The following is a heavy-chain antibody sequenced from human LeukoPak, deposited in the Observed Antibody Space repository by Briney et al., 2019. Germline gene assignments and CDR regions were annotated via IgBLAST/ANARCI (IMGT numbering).Heavy chain of an antibody. CDR3: ARDPATVTTYLDL. D-gene: IGHD4-17*01. J-gene: IGHJ2*01. V-gene: IGHV4-59*01. Sequence: YIYYSGSTNYNPSLKSRVTISVDTSKNQFSLKLSSVTAADTAVYYCARDPATVTTYLDLWGRGTLVTVSS. CDR2: IYYSGST.